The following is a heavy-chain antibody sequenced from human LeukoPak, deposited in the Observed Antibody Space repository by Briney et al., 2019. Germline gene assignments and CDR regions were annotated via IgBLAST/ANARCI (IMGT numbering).Heavy chain of an antibody. Sequence: PSETLSLTCAIYGGSFSGYYWSWIRQPPGKGLEWIGEINHSGSTNYNPSLKGRVTISVDTSKNQFSLKLSSVTAADTAVYYCARSAIYYYGSGAQLDYWGQGTLVTVSS. V-gene: IGHV4-34*01. J-gene: IGHJ4*02. CDR2: INHSGST. CDR3: ARSAIYYYGSGAQLDY. CDR1: GGSFSGYY. D-gene: IGHD3-10*01.